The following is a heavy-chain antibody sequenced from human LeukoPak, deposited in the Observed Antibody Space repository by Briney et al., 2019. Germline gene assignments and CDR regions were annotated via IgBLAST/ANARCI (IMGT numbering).Heavy chain of an antibody. D-gene: IGHD3-22*01. V-gene: IGHV3-9*01. CDR3: AKGLDYSYINGYPN. Sequence: GGSLRLSCAASGFTFDDYAMHWVRQASGKGLEWVSGISWNSGNMGYADSVRGRFTISRDNAKNSLYLQMTSLRAEDTALYYCAKGLDYSYINGYPNWGQGTLVTVSA. CDR2: ISWNSGNM. J-gene: IGHJ4*02. CDR1: GFTFDDYA.